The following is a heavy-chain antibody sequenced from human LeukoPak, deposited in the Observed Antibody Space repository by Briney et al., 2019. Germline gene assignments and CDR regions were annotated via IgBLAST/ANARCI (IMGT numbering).Heavy chain of an antibody. Sequence: GGSLRLSCAASGFTFSSYWMSWVRQAPGTGLEWVANIKQDGSEKYYVDSVKGRFTISRDNAKNSLYLQMNSLRAEDTAVYYCARDQGTSYYGMDVWGKGTTVTVSS. J-gene: IGHJ6*04. CDR2: IKQDGSEK. CDR1: GFTFSSYW. V-gene: IGHV3-7*03. D-gene: IGHD2-2*01. CDR3: ARDQGTSYYGMDV.